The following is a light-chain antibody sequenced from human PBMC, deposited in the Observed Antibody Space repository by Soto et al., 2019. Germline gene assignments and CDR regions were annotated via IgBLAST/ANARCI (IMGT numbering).Light chain of an antibody. CDR2: DVS. Sequence: QSALTQPASVSGSPGQSITISCTGTSSDVGGYNYVSWYQQHPGKAPKLMIYDVSSRPSGVSNRFSGSKSGNTASLTISGLQAEDEADYYCSPYTSSSTLGVFGGGTKLTVL. CDR1: SSDVGGYNY. V-gene: IGLV2-14*03. J-gene: IGLJ2*01. CDR3: SPYTSSSTLGV.